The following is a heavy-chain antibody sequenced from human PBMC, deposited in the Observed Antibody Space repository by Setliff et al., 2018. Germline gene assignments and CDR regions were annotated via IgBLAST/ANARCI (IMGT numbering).Heavy chain of an antibody. CDR1: GGSISSSSYY. D-gene: IGHD3-3*01. Sequence: PSETLSLTCTVSGGSISSSSYYWGWIRQPPGKELEWIGGIYYSGSTYYNPSPKSRVTISVDTSKNQFFLKLSAVTAADTAVYYCARRTEYYNFWSGYSDYWGQGTLVTVSS. CDR3: ARRTEYYNFWSGYSDY. J-gene: IGHJ4*02. V-gene: IGHV4-39*07. CDR2: IYYSGST.